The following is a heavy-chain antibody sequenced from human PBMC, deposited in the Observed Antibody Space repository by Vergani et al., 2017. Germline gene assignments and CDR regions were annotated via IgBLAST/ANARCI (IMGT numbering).Heavy chain of an antibody. V-gene: IGHV4-31*03. Sequence: QVQLQESGPGLVKPSQTLSLTCTVSGGSISSGGYYWSWIRQHPGKGLEWIGYIYYSGSTYYNPSLKSRVTISVDTSKNQFSLKLSSVTAADTAVYYCAGDRDSSGSDAFDIWGQGTMVTVSS. CDR2: IYYSGST. CDR3: AGDRDSSGSDAFDI. D-gene: IGHD3-22*01. CDR1: GGSISSGGYY. J-gene: IGHJ3*02.